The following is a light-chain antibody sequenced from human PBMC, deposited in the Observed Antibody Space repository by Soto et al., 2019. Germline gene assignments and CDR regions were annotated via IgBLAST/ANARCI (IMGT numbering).Light chain of an antibody. CDR1: QNINNW. CDR2: GAS. CDR3: QQANSLST. V-gene: IGKV1-12*01. Sequence: DIQMTQSPSSVSASVGDRVTITCRASQNINNWLAWYQQKPGKAPKLLIYGASTLQSGVPSRFSGSGSGTDFTLTISSLQPEDFATYYCQQANSLSTFGPGTKVDIK. J-gene: IGKJ3*01.